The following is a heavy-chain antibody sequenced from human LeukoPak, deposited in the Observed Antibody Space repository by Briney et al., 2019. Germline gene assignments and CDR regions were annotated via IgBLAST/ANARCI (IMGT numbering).Heavy chain of an antibody. J-gene: IGHJ6*02. V-gene: IGHV1-3*01. Sequence: GASVKVPCKASGHTFTSYAMHWVRQAPGQRLEWMGRINAGNGNTKYSQKFQGRVTITRDTSASTAYMELSSLRSEDTAVYYCARTLPILLWFGELPLGYGMDVWGQGTTVTVSS. D-gene: IGHD3-10*01. CDR3: ARTLPILLWFGELPLGYGMDV. CDR1: GHTFTSYA. CDR2: INAGNGNT.